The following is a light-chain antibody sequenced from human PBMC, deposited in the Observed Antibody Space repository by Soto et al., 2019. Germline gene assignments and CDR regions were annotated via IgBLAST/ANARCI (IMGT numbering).Light chain of an antibody. CDR1: QSIANW. Sequence: DIQMTHSPSTLSASVKDIVTITCRASQSIANWLAWYQQKPGKAPKLLIYQASILESGVPSRFSGSGSGTEFTLTINSLQPDDFATYYCQQYNSYSTFGQGTKVDIK. CDR3: QQYNSYST. J-gene: IGKJ2*01. V-gene: IGKV1-5*03. CDR2: QAS.